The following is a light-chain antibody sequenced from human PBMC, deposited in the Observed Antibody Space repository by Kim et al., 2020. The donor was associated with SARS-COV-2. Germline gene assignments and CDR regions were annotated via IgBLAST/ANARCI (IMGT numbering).Light chain of an antibody. Sequence: ALGRTGRITCQGDSLRSYYASWYQQQPGQAPVLVIYGKNNRPSGIPDRFSGSSSGNTASLTITGAQAEDEADYYCNSRDSSGNHVVFGGGTQLTVL. CDR2: GKN. V-gene: IGLV3-19*01. CDR1: SLRSYY. CDR3: NSRDSSGNHVV. J-gene: IGLJ2*01.